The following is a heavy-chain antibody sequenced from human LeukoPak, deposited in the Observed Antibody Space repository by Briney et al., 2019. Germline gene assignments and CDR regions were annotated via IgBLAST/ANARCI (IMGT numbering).Heavy chain of an antibody. CDR2: FYGDASSA. V-gene: IGHV3-74*01. CDR3: AKGGCSSTSCLTQH. CDR1: GFTLSSYW. D-gene: IGHD2-2*01. J-gene: IGHJ1*01. Sequence: GGSLRLSCAASGFTLSSYWMHWVRQAPGKGLVWVSRFYGDASSASYADSVKGRFTISRDNSKNTLYLQMNSLRAEDTAVYYCAKGGCSSTSCLTQHWGQGTLVTVSS.